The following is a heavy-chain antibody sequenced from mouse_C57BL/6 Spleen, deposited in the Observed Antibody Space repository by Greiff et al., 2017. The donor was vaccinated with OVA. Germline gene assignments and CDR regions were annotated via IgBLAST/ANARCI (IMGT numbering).Heavy chain of an antibody. Sequence: QVQLQQPGAELVMPGASVKLSCKASGYTFTSYWMHWVKQRPGQGLEWIGEIDPSDSYTNYNQKFKGKSTLTVDKSSSTAYMQLSSLTSEDSAVYYCARLSRSTGSRDFDYWGQGTTLTVSS. CDR1: GYTFTSYW. CDR3: ARLSRSTGSRDFDY. J-gene: IGHJ2*01. D-gene: IGHD1-1*01. CDR2: IDPSDSYT. V-gene: IGHV1-69*01.